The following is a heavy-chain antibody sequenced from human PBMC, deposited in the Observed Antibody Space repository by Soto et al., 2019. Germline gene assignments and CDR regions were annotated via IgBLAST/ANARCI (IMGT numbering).Heavy chain of an antibody. D-gene: IGHD1-26*01. Sequence: EVQLLESGGGLVQPGGSLRLSCAASGFTFSSYAMSWVRQAPGKGLEWVSYISSSSSYTNYADSVKGRFTISRDNAKNSLYLQMNSLRAEDTAVYYCARDDRDSGSFKGDYWGQGTLVTVSS. CDR1: GFTFSSYA. CDR3: ARDDRDSGSFKGDY. CDR2: ISSSSSYT. J-gene: IGHJ4*02. V-gene: IGHV3-48*04.